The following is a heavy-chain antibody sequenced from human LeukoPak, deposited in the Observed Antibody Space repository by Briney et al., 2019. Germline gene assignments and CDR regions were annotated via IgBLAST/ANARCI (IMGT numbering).Heavy chain of an antibody. D-gene: IGHD3-9*01. V-gene: IGHV4-59*01. CDR2: IHYSGST. CDR3: ARSLRYPYYFDY. J-gene: IGHJ4*02. Sequence: SETLSLTCTGSSGSISSYNWSWIRQPPGKGLEWIGYIHYSGSTNYNPSLKSRVSISVETSKNQFSLKLSSVTAADTAVYYCARSLRYPYYFDYWGQGTLVTVSS. CDR1: SGSISSYN.